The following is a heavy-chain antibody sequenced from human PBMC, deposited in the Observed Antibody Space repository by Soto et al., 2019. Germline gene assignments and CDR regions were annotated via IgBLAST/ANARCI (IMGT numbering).Heavy chain of an antibody. J-gene: IGHJ5*02. V-gene: IGHV4-59*01. Sequence: SETLSLTCTVSGGSISSYYWSWLRQPPGKGLEWIGYMYYSGGTNYNPSLKSRVTISEDMSKNQFSLKLSSVTAADTAVYYCAREACICTSCSIGDRWFDPWGQGTLVTVSS. CDR1: GGSISSYY. CDR3: AREACICTSCSIGDRWFDP. CDR2: MYYSGGT. D-gene: IGHD2-2*01.